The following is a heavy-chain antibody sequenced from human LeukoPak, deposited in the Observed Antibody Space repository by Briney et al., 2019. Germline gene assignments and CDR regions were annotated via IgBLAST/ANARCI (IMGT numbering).Heavy chain of an antibody. J-gene: IGHJ4*02. CDR2: INPDSGFT. D-gene: IGHD3-16*01. V-gene: IGHV1-2*02. CDR1: GYKVTDDY. CDR3: APTAEAYTSWWKV. Sequence: ASFKVSCKASGYKVTDDYMHWVRQAPGQGLEFMGWINPDSGFTNYAQKFKGRVTMTRDTSISTAYLEVRSLTSDDTAVYYCAPTAEAYTSWWKVWGQGTLVTASS.